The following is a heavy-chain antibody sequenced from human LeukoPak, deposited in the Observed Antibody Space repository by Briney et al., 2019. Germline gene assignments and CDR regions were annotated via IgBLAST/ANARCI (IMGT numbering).Heavy chain of an antibody. Sequence: PGGSLRLSCAASGFTFSNYAMSWVRQAPGKGLEWVANIKQDGSEKYYVDSVKGRFTISRDNAKNSLYLQMNSLRAEDTAVYYCARGVYCSGGSCYYYYYGMDVWGQGTTVTVSS. J-gene: IGHJ6*02. CDR1: GFTFSNYA. D-gene: IGHD2-15*01. CDR3: ARGVYCSGGSCYYYYYGMDV. CDR2: IKQDGSEK. V-gene: IGHV3-7*01.